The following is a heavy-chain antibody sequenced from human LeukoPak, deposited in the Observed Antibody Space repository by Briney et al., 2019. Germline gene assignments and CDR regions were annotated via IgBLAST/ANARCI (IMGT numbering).Heavy chain of an antibody. CDR2: ISGYNGNT. CDR1: GYTFTSYH. CDR3: ARGYSYGYPYYYYYMDV. D-gene: IGHD5-18*01. V-gene: IGHV1-18*01. Sequence: GASVKVSCKASGYTFTSYHITWVRQAPGQGLEWMGWISGYNGNTNYAQKFQGRVSMTTDTSTSTAYMELRSLRSDDTAVYYCARGYSYGYPYYYYYMDVWGKGTTVTISS. J-gene: IGHJ6*03.